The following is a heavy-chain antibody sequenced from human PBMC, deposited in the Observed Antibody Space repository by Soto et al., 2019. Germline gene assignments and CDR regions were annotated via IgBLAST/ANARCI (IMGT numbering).Heavy chain of an antibody. Sequence: SETLSLTCTVSGGSITTGGYYWSWIRQLPGKGLEWIGHRYYSESTYYNPSLKSRVSISLDTSKNQFSLKLSFVTAADTAMYYCARTKCSGGSCYTWSLDYWGQGTPVTVSS. CDR1: GGSITTGGYY. CDR3: ARTKCSGGSCYTWSLDY. CDR2: RYYSEST. V-gene: IGHV4-31*03. D-gene: IGHD2-15*01. J-gene: IGHJ4*02.